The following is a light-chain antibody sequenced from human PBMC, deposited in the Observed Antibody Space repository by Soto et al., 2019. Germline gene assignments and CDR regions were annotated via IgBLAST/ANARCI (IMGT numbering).Light chain of an antibody. J-gene: IGKJ2*01. CDR2: GAS. V-gene: IGKV3-20*01. Sequence: EIVLTQSPGTLSLSPGERATLSCRASQSVNTRNSAWYQQKPGQAPRLLIYGASTRATGIPDRFSDSGSGTDFTLTISRLEPEDFAVYYCQQYGNSPYTFGQGTKLEIK. CDR1: QSVNTRN. CDR3: QQYGNSPYT.